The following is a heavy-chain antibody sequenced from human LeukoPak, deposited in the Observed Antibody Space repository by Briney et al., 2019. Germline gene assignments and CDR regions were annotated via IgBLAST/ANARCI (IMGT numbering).Heavy chain of an antibody. Sequence: WASVKVSCKASGGTFSSYAISWVRQAPGQGLEWMGGIIPIFGTANYAQKFQGRVTITADESTSTAYMELSSLRSEDTAVYYCARDRLGPVVHDAFDIWGQGTMVTVSS. CDR1: GGTFSSYA. J-gene: IGHJ3*02. V-gene: IGHV1-69*13. D-gene: IGHD3-22*01. CDR3: ARDRLGPVVHDAFDI. CDR2: IIPIFGTA.